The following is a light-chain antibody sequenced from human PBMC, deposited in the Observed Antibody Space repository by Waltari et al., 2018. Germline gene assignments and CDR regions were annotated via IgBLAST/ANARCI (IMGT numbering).Light chain of an antibody. CDR1: SSDVGRYNY. J-gene: IGLJ2*01. CDR3: SSYAGSNNVV. V-gene: IGLV2-8*01. Sequence: QSALTPPPSPSGSPGPSVTISCPGTSSDVGRYNYVSWYQQHPGKAPKLMIYEVSKRPSGVPARLSGSKSGNTASLTVSGLQAEDEADYYCSSYAGSNNVVFGGGTKLTVL. CDR2: EVS.